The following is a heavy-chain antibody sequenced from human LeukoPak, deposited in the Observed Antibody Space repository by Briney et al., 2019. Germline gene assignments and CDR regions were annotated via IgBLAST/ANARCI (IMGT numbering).Heavy chain of an antibody. Sequence: GSSVKVSCNASAYTFTSYGISWGRQPPGQGLEWMGLTSAYNGNTNYAQKLQGRVTMTTDTSTSTAYMELRSLRSDDTAVYYCARDLEGYFDYWGQGTPVTVSS. J-gene: IGHJ4*02. CDR1: AYTFTSYG. CDR3: ARDLEGYFDY. V-gene: IGHV1-18*01. CDR2: TSAYNGNT.